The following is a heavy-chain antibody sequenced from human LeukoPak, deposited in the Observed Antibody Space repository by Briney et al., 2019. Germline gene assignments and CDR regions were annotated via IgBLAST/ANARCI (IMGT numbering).Heavy chain of an antibody. J-gene: IGHJ3*02. V-gene: IGHV4-4*07. D-gene: IGHD1-1*01. Sequence: SETLSLTCTVSGGSISGYSRSWIRQPAGKGLEWVGRIYTSGGANNNPSLKNRVTMSVDTSTNQFSLMQSTVTAAETAAYYYAGRREKNSAADILGSELGSDFDICCQEGMVTVSS. CDR2: IYTSGGA. CDR1: GGSISGYS. CDR3: AGRREKNSAADILGSELGSDFDI.